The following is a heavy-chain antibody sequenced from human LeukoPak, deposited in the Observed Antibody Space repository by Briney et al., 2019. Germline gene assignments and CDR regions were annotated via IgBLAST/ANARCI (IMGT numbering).Heavy chain of an antibody. CDR2: IFPSGGEI. Sequence: PGGSLRLSCAASGFTFSTFTMIWVRQPPGKGLEWVSSIFPSGGEIHYADSVRGRFTISRDNSKSTLSLQMNSLRAEDTAVYYCARETHYDFWSGSSFDPWGQGTLVTVSS. J-gene: IGHJ5*02. CDR3: ARETHYDFWSGSSFDP. D-gene: IGHD3-3*01. V-gene: IGHV3-23*01. CDR1: GFTFSTFT.